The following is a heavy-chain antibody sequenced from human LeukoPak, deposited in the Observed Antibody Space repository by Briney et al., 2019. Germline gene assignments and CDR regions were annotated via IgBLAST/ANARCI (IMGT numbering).Heavy chain of an antibody. Sequence: SQTLSLTCTVSGGSISSADYYWTWVRQPPGKGLEWIGYTYYRESGHYNPSLESRVTISVDTSKNQFSLRLSSVTAADTAVYYCATRSRLVAFDIWGQGTIVTVSS. CDR1: GGSISSADYY. CDR3: ATRSRLVAFDI. J-gene: IGHJ3*02. CDR2: TYYRESG. D-gene: IGHD2-8*02. V-gene: IGHV4-30-4*01.